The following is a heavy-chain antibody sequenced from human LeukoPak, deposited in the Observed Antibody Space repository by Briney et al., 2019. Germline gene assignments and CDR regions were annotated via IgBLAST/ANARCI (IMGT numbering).Heavy chain of an antibody. CDR2: IYYSGST. CDR3: ARRPGNWFDP. CDR1: GGSISSYY. Sequence: PSETLSLTCTVSGGSISSYYWSWIQQPPGKGLEWIGYIYYSGSTNYNPSLKSRVTISVDTSKNQFSLKLSSVTAADTAVYYCARRPGNWFDPWGQGTLVTVSS. D-gene: IGHD1-14*01. J-gene: IGHJ5*02. V-gene: IGHV4-59*01.